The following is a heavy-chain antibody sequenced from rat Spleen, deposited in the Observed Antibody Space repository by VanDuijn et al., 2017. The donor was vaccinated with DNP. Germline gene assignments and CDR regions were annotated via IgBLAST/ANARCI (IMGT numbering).Heavy chain of an antibody. CDR2: INYSGST. Sequence: EVQLQESGPGLVKPSQSLSLTCSVTGYSITSHYWGWIRKFPGNKKEYIGHINYSGSTTYTPSLKSRISITRDTSKNQFFLQFNSVTTEDKATYYCARWVYYYFDYWGQGVMVTISS. V-gene: IGHV3-1*01. D-gene: IGHD1-1*01. J-gene: IGHJ2*01. CDR1: GYSITSHY. CDR3: ARWVYYYFDY.